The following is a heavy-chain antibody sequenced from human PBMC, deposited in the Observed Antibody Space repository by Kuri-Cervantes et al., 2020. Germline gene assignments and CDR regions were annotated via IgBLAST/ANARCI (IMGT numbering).Heavy chain of an antibody. V-gene: IGHV4-61*02. CDR2: ISTSGST. D-gene: IGHD3-22*01. Sequence: SCTVYKGSNSSGSSYWSWIRQPAGKGLEWIGRISTSGSTNYNPSLKCRVTISVDTSKNQFSLKLSSVTAADTAVYYCARAPLSRIRHYYDSSGNGYYFDYWGQGTLVTVSS. J-gene: IGHJ4*02. CDR3: ARAPLSRIRHYYDSSGNGYYFDY. CDR1: KGSNSSGSSY.